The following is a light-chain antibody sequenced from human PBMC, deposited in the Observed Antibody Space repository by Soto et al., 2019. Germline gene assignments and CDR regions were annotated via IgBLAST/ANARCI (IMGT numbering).Light chain of an antibody. J-gene: IGLJ3*02. Sequence: QSVLTQSSSASASLGSSVKLTCTLSSGHSSYIIAWHQQQPGKAPRYLMKLEGSGNYNTGRGVPDRFSGSSSGADRYLTISNLQFEDEADYYCETWDSNTLWVFGGGTQLTVL. CDR1: SGHSSYI. CDR2: LEGSGNY. V-gene: IGLV4-60*02. CDR3: ETWDSNTLWV.